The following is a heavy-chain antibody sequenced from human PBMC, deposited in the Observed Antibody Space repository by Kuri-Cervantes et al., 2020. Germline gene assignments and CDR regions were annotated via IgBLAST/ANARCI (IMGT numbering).Heavy chain of an antibody. CDR1: GFTFSSYG. V-gene: IGHV3-30*03. J-gene: IGHJ4*02. D-gene: IGHD3-10*01. CDR2: ISYDGSNK. Sequence: GGSLRLSCAASGFTFSSYGMHWVRQAPGKGLEWVAVISYDGSNKYYADSVKGRFTISRDNSKNTLYLQMNSLRDEDTAVYYCARSNPQPMDGFWGQGTLVTVSS. CDR3: ARSNPQPMDGF.